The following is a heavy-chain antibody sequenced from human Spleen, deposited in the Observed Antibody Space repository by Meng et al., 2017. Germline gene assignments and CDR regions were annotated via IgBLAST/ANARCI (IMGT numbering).Heavy chain of an antibody. CDR2: ITPDSGNT. J-gene: IGHJ4*02. V-gene: IGHV1-3*01. Sequence: QVQLVQSGAEVKKPGASVKVSCKPFGYTFTSSAIHWVRQAPGQSLEWMGWITPDSGNTKYSQKFQDRVTITRDTSASTAYMELSTLRSEDTAVYYCARDPSNSSGWHAYLDYWGQGTLVTVSS. CDR3: ARDPSNSSGWHAYLDY. D-gene: IGHD6-19*01. CDR1: GYTFTSSA.